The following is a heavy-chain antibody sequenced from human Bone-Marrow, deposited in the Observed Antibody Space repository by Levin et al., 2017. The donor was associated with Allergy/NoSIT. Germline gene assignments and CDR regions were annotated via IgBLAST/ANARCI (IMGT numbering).Heavy chain of an antibody. CDR3: ARTWDGSGSRGY. J-gene: IGHJ4*02. CDR2: ISYDGSNK. D-gene: IGHD3-10*01. CDR1: GFTFSSYA. V-gene: IGHV3-30*04. Sequence: GGSLRLSCAASGFTFSSYAMHWVRQAPGKGLEWVAVISYDGSNKYYADSVKGRFTISRDNSKNTLYLQMNSLRAEDTAVYYCARTWDGSGSRGYWGQGTLVTVSS.